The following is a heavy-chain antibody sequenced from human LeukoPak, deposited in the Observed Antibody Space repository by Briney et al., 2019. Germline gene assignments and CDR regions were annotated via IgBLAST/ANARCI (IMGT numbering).Heavy chain of an antibody. V-gene: IGHV4-34*01. J-gene: IGHJ1*01. CDR3: AREAQYCSGGNCYGGYFQH. CDR1: GGSISGYY. D-gene: IGHD2-15*01. CDR2: INHSGST. Sequence: SGTLSLTCAVYGGSISGYYWSWIRQPPGKGLEWIGEINHSGSTDYNPSLKSRVIMSLDTSKNQFSLKLSSVTAADTAVYYCAREAQYCSGGNCYGGYFQHWGQGTLVTVSS.